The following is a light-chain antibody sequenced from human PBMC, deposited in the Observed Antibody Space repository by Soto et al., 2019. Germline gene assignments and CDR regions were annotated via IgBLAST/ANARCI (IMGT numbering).Light chain of an antibody. CDR2: KAS. CDR1: QSISSW. Sequence: DIQMTQSPSTLSASVADRVTITCRASQSISSWLAWYQQKPGKAPKLLIYKASSLESGVPSRFSGSGSGTEFTLTISSLQPDDFATYYCQHYNSYSQTFGQGTKLEIK. J-gene: IGKJ2*01. CDR3: QHYNSYSQT. V-gene: IGKV1-5*03.